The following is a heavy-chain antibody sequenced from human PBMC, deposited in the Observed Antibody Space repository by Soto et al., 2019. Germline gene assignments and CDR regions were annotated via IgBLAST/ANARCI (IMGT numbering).Heavy chain of an antibody. Sequence: GGSLRLSCAASGFTFSSYAMDWVRQAPGKGLEWVALISYDGSNKYYADSVKGRFTISRDNSKNTLYLQMNSLRGEDTAVYYCARGQDYWGQGTLVTVSS. J-gene: IGHJ4*02. V-gene: IGHV3-30-3*01. CDR1: GFTFSSYA. CDR3: ARGQDY. CDR2: ISYDGSNK.